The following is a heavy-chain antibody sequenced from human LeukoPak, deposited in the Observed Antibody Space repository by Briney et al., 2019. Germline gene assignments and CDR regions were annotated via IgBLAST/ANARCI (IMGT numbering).Heavy chain of an antibody. D-gene: IGHD7-27*01. CDR3: ARDENWGLDY. Sequence: PGGSLRLSCAASGFTFSNAWMSWDRQAPGKGLEWVGLIKTKTSGGTTDYAAPVKGRFTISRDDSKNTLFLQMNSLKTEDTAVYYCARDENWGLDYWGQGTLVTVSS. J-gene: IGHJ4*02. V-gene: IGHV3-15*01. CDR2: IKTKTSGGTT. CDR1: GFTFSNAW.